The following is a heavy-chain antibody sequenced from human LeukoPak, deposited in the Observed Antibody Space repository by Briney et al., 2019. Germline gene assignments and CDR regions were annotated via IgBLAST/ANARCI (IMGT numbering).Heavy chain of an antibody. V-gene: IGHV3-7*01. CDR1: GFTFSSYW. CDR3: ARDPSVTVTNAFDI. D-gene: IGHD4-11*01. J-gene: IGHJ3*02. Sequence: PGGSLRLSCAASGFTFSSYWMSWVRQAPGKGLEWVANMKQDGSEKYYVDSVKGRFTISRDNAKNSLYLQMNSLRAEDTAVYYCARDPSVTVTNAFDIWGQGTMVTVSS. CDR2: MKQDGSEK.